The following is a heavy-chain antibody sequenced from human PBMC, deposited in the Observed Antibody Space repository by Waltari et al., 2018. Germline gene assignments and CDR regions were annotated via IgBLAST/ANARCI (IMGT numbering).Heavy chain of an antibody. CDR3: AKDIFTVVRGVIED. CDR2: ISWNSGNI. D-gene: IGHD3-10*01. J-gene: IGHJ4*02. V-gene: IGHV3-9*01. Sequence: VQLVESGGGLVQPGRSLRLSWAASGFTFDAYAMHWVRQTPGKGLEWVSGISWNSGNIGYVDSVKGRFTISRDNAKNSLYLQMNSLRAEDTALYYCAKDIFTVVRGVIEDWGQGTLVTVSS. CDR1: GFTFDAYA.